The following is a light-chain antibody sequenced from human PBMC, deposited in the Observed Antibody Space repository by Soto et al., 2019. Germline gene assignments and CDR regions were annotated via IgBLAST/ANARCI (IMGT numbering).Light chain of an antibody. Sequence: QSALTQPASVSGSPGQSITISCTGTSSDVGGYNYVSWFQQHPDRAPKLMIYEVSNRPSGVSNRFSGSKSGTTASLSISGLQAEDEADYYCSSFTTSNTPHFVFGTGTKLTVL. CDR1: SSDVGGYNY. CDR2: EVS. CDR3: SSFTTSNTPHFV. J-gene: IGLJ1*01. V-gene: IGLV2-14*01.